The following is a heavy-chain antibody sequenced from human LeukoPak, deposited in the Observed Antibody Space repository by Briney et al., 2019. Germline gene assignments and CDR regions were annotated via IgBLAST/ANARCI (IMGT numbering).Heavy chain of an antibody. J-gene: IGHJ4*02. Sequence: SETLSLTCTVSGGSISSSSYYWSWIRQPPGKGLEWIGEINHSGSTNYNPSLKSRVTISVDTSKNQFSLKLSSVTAADTAVYYCARGTRVYYDSSGWPYFDYWGQGTLVTVSS. D-gene: IGHD3-22*01. CDR1: GGSISSSSYY. V-gene: IGHV4-39*07. CDR2: INHSGST. CDR3: ARGTRVYYDSSGWPYFDY.